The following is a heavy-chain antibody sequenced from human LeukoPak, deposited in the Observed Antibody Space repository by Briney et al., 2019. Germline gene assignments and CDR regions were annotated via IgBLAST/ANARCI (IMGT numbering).Heavy chain of an antibody. V-gene: IGHV3-30*18. Sequence: GGSLRLSCAASGFTFSSYGMHWVRQAPGKGLEWVAVISYDGSHKNYADSVKGRFTISRDNSKNTLYLQMNSLRAEDTAVYYCAKGPFAVGTPYYVDYWGQGTLVTVSS. CDR1: GFTFSSYG. D-gene: IGHD4-23*01. CDR2: ISYDGSHK. J-gene: IGHJ4*02. CDR3: AKGPFAVGTPYYVDY.